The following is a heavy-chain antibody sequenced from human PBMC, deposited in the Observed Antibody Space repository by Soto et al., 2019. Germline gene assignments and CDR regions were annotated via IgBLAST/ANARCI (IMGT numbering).Heavy chain of an antibody. V-gene: IGHV1-3*01. CDR1: GYTFTSYA. CDR3: ARTYYDFWRVRAFDI. D-gene: IGHD3-3*01. Sequence: ASVKVSCKASGYTFTSYAMHWVRQAPGQRLEWMGWINAGNGNTKYSQKIQGRVTITRDTSASTAYMELSSLRSEDTAVYYCARTYYDFWRVRAFDIWGQGTMVTVSS. CDR2: INAGNGNT. J-gene: IGHJ3*02.